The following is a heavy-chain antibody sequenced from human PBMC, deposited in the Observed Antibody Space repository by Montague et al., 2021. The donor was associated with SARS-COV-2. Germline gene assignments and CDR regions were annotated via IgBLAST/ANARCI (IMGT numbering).Heavy chain of an antibody. Sequence: SETLSLTCAVYGGSFSGYYWSWIRQPPGKGLEWIGEINHSGSTNYNPSLKSRVTITVDTSKNQFCLKLSSVTAADTAVYYCARGSYSSSWYGPKYYFDYWGQGTLVTVSS. CDR3: ARGSYSSSWYGPKYYFDY. J-gene: IGHJ4*02. CDR1: GGSFSGYY. V-gene: IGHV4-34*01. CDR2: INHSGST. D-gene: IGHD6-13*01.